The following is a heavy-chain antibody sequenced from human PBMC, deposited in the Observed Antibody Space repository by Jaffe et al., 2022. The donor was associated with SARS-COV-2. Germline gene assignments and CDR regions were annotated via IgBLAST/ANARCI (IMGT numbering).Heavy chain of an antibody. V-gene: IGHV3-23*01. CDR2: ISGSDTST. D-gene: IGHD3-10*01. Sequence: EVQLLESGGGLVQPGGSLRLSCAASGFTFSSYAMSWVRQAPGKGLEWVSTISGSDTSTYYADSVKGRFTISRDNSKNTLYLQMNSLRAEDTAVYYCAKETQMVRGVISVDYWGQGTLVTVSS. J-gene: IGHJ4*02. CDR1: GFTFSSYA. CDR3: AKETQMVRGVISVDY.